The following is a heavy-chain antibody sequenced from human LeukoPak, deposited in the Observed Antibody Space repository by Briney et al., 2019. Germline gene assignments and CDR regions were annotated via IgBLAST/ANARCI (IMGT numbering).Heavy chain of an antibody. D-gene: IGHD1-26*01. CDR3: ARDSEFRSGSYWGGFDY. CDR2: IYHSGRT. J-gene: IGHJ4*02. CDR1: GASISTYY. Sequence: SETLSLTCSVSGASISTYYWSWIRQPPGKGLEWIGSIYHSGRTYYNPSLKSRVTISVDTSKNQFSLKLSSVTAADTAVYYCARDSEFRSGSYWGGFDYWGQGTLVTVSS. V-gene: IGHV4-38-2*02.